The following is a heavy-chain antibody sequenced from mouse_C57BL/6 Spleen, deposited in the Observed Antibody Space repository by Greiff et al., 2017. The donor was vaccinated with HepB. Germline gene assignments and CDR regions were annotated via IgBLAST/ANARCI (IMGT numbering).Heavy chain of an antibody. CDR3: ARSPVSN. Sequence: QVQLQQSGAELVRPGTSVKVSCKASGYAFTNYLIEWVKQRPGQGLEWIGVINPGSGGTNYNEKFKGKATLTADESSSTAYMQLSSLTSEDSAVYFCARSPVSNWGQGTLVTVSA. CDR1: GYAFTNYL. CDR2: INPGSGGT. V-gene: IGHV1-54*01. J-gene: IGHJ3*01.